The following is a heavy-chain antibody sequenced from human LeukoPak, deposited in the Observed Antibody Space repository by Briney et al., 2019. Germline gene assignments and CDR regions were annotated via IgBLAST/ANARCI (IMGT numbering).Heavy chain of an antibody. Sequence: SETLSLTCTVSGGSIRSTNWWSWVRQPPGPGLEWIGEISLSEQTNFNPSLNGRVTMSLDESRNQLSLKLTSVTAADTAIYYCSRESGAFCPFGYWGQGTLVIVPP. D-gene: IGHD1-26*01. CDR3: SRESGAFCPFGY. CDR2: ISLSEQT. CDR1: GGSIRSTNW. V-gene: IGHV4-4*02. J-gene: IGHJ4*02.